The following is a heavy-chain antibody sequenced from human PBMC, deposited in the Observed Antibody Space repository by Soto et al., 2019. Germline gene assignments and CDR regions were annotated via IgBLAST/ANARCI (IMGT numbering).Heavy chain of an antibody. Sequence: PSETLSLTCAVSGGSISSGGYSWSWIRQPPGKGLEWIGYIYHSGSTHYNPSLKSRVTISVDRSKNQFSLKLSSVTAADTAVYYCARDLAGFNWFDPWGQGTLVTVSS. V-gene: IGHV4-30-2*01. J-gene: IGHJ5*02. CDR3: ARDLAGFNWFDP. CDR2: IYHSGST. CDR1: GGSISSGGYS. D-gene: IGHD6-19*01.